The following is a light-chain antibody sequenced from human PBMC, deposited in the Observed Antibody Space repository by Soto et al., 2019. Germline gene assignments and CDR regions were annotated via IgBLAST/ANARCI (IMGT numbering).Light chain of an antibody. V-gene: IGKV3-20*01. CDR2: GSS. J-gene: IGKJ2*01. CDR3: QQYGSSPPYT. Sequence: EVVLTQSPGTLSLSPGERATLSCRASQSVSNNYFAWYQQKPGQSPKLLIFGSSDMATGITDRFSGSWFGKDFTLTISSLEPEDFAVYYCQQYGSSPPYTFGQGTKLEI. CDR1: QSVSNNY.